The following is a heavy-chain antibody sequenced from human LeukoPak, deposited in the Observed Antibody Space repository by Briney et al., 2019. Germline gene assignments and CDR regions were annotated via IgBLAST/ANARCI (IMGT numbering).Heavy chain of an antibody. D-gene: IGHD1-1*01. J-gene: IGHJ5*02. CDR1: GYTSSGYG. V-gene: IGHV1-18*04. Sequence: GASVKVSCKSSGYTSSGYGISWMRQAPGQGLEWIGWISTYNGNTNYAQKFQGRVTMTTDTSTSTAYMELRSLRSDDTAIYYCARDVPGSIGTTERFDPWGQGTLVTVSS. CDR3: ARDVPGSIGTTERFDP. CDR2: ISTYNGNT.